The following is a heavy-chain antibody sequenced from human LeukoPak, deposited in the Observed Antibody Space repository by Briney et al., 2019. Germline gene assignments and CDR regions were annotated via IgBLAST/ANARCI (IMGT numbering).Heavy chain of an antibody. D-gene: IGHD4-17*01. CDR1: GYKFTNYW. V-gene: IGHV5-51*01. Sequence: GESLKISCKGSGYKFTNYWIAWVRQMPGKGLEWMGIIYPDDSDTRYSPSFQGQVTISVDKSISTAYLQWSSLQASDTAIYYCARHNYGDYVKHYYYYGMDVWGQGTTVIVSS. CDR3: ARHNYGDYVKHYYYYGMDV. J-gene: IGHJ6*02. CDR2: IYPDDSDT.